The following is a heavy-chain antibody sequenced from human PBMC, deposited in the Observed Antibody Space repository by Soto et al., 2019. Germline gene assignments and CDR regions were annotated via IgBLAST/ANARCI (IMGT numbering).Heavy chain of an antibody. V-gene: IGHV1-18*01. CDR3: AREGQIVVVPAAIGPDDYYYYGMDV. Sequence: VSVKVSCKASGYTFTSYGISWVRQAPGQGLEWMGWISAYNGNTNYAQKLQGRVTMTTDTSTSTAYMELRSLRSDDTAVYYCAREGQIVVVPAAIGPDDYYYYGMDVWGQGTTVTVSS. D-gene: IGHD2-2*02. CDR2: ISAYNGNT. CDR1: GYTFTSYG. J-gene: IGHJ6*02.